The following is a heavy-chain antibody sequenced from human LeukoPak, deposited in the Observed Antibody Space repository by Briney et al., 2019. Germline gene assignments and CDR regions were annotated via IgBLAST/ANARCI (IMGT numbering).Heavy chain of an antibody. D-gene: IGHD4-23*01. CDR3: ARTEYGGNSVVFDP. CDR2: IHYSGHT. V-gene: IGHV4-30-4*01. Sequence: SETLSLTCTVSGVSLSSGDAYWSWIRQPPGKGLEWIGYIHYSGHTYYTPSLKSRVTILVDTSKNQFSLKLSSVTAAETAVYYCARTEYGGNSVVFDPWGQGTLVTVSS. CDR1: GVSLSSGDAY. J-gene: IGHJ5*02.